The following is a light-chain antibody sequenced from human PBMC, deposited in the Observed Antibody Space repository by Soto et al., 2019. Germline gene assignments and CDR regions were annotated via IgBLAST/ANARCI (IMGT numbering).Light chain of an antibody. CDR2: DAS. CDR3: QQYNNWWT. CDR1: QSIGLA. Sequence: ETVLTQSPATLSLSPGERATLSCRASQSIGLAIAWYQQKPGQAPRLLIFDASQRATGIPARFSGSGSGTEFTLTISSLEFGDSAVYYCQQYNNWWTFGQGTKVDI. J-gene: IGKJ1*01. V-gene: IGKV3-11*01.